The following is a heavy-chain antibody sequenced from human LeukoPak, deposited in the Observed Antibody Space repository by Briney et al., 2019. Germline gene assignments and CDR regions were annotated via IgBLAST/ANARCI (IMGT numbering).Heavy chain of an antibody. CDR1: GFTFSSYG. D-gene: IGHD2-2*03. J-gene: IGHJ4*02. CDR3: AKDGYCSSSSCGFLHY. Sequence: GGSLRLSCAAPGFTFSSYGMHWVRQAPGKGLEWVTFIPFDGSNKYYTDSVKGRFTISRDNSKNTLYLQMNSLRAEDTAVYYCAKDGYCSSSSCGFLHYWGQGTLVTVSS. CDR2: IPFDGSNK. V-gene: IGHV3-30*02.